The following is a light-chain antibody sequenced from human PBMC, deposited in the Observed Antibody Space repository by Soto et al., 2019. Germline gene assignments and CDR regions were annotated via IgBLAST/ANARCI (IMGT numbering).Light chain of an antibody. V-gene: IGLV2-14*03. Sequence: QSALTQPASVSGSPGQSITISCTGTXSXXGGYNFVSWYQQHPGKAPKLMIYNVSNRPSGVSDRFSGSKSGNTASLTISGLQPEDEGDYYCSSYRRGSTPYVFGTGTKLTVL. CDR3: SSYRRGSTPYV. CDR1: XSXXGGYNF. CDR2: NVS. J-gene: IGLJ1*01.